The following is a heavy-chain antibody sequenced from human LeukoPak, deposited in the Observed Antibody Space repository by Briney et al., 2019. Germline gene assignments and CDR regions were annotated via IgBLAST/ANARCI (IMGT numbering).Heavy chain of an antibody. V-gene: IGHV4-59*08. D-gene: IGHD6-13*01. J-gene: IGHJ4*02. CDR1: GGSISSYY. CDR3: ARRTTAAAIDY. CDR2: IYYSGST. Sequence: SETLSLTCTVSGGSISSYYWSWIRRPPGKGLEWIGYIYYSGSTNYNPSLKSRVTISVDTSKNQFSLKLSSVTAADTAVYYCARRTTAAAIDYWGQGTLVTVSS.